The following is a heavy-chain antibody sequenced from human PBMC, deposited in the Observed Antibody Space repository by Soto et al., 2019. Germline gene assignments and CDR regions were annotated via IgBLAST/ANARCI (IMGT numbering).Heavy chain of an antibody. J-gene: IGHJ5*02. CDR2: IIPIFGTA. V-gene: IGHV1-69*13. D-gene: IGHD5-12*01. CDR1: GGTFSSYA. CDR3: ARSVDIENWFDP. Sequence: SVKVSCKASGGTFSSYAISWVRQAPGQGLEWMGGIIPIFGTANYAQKFQGRVTITADESTSTAYMELSSLRSEDTAVYYCARSVDIENWFDPWGQGTLVTVSS.